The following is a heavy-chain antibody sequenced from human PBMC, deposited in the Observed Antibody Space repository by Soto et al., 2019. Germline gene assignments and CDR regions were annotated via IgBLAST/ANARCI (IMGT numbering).Heavy chain of an antibody. CDR1: GGSISSSSYY. V-gene: IGHV4-39*01. D-gene: IGHD6-19*01. Sequence: SETLSLTCTVSGGSISSSSYYWGWIRQPPGKGLEWIGSIYYSGSTYYNPSLKSRVTISVDTSKNQFSLKLSSVTAADTAVYYCARQSPPGIAVAGPLNYYYYGMDVWGQGTTVTVSS. CDR2: IYYSGST. CDR3: ARQSPPGIAVAGPLNYYYYGMDV. J-gene: IGHJ6*02.